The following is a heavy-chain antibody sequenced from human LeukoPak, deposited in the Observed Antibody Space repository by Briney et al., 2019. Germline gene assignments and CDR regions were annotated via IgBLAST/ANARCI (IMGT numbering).Heavy chain of an antibody. Sequence: ASVSVSCKASGYTFTSYYMHWVRQAPGQGLEWMGVFNPSGGGTTYAQKFQGRVTMTRDTSTSTVYMELTSLRSEDTAVYYCARGRFVLDYYRFDYWGQGTLVTVSS. CDR3: ARGRFVLDYYRFDY. V-gene: IGHV1-46*01. J-gene: IGHJ4*02. CDR2: FNPSGGGT. CDR1: GYTFTSYY. D-gene: IGHD3-22*01.